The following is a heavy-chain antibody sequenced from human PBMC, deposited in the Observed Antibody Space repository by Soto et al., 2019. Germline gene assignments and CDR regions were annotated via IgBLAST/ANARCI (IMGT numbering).Heavy chain of an antibody. Sequence: QVQLVESGGGVVQPGRSLRLSCAASGFTFSNYAIHWVRQAPGRGREWVTVISLDGSNKYYADSVKGRFTISRDNSKNTVYLQMNSLRVEDTAVYYCAKHGIAWDQTLSQPNWFDPWGQGTLVTVSS. D-gene: IGHD2-2*01. J-gene: IGHJ5*02. CDR1: GFTFSNYA. CDR3: AKHGIAWDQTLSQPNWFDP. V-gene: IGHV3-30*18. CDR2: ISLDGSNK.